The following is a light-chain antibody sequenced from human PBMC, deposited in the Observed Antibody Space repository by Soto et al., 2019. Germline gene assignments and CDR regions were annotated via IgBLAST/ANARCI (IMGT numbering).Light chain of an antibody. J-gene: IGLJ1*01. CDR3: SSHAGNNNYV. Sequence: QSGLAQPPSASGSPGQSVSISCTGTSSDVGGQNYVSWYQQHPGKAPKLIIYAVTERPSGVPDRFSGSKSGNTASLTVSGLQTEDEADYYCSSHAGNNNYVFGTGTKVTLL. V-gene: IGLV2-8*01. CDR2: AVT. CDR1: SSDVGGQNY.